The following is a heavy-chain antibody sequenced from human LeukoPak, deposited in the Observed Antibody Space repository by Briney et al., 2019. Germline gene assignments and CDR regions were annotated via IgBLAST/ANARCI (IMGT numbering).Heavy chain of an antibody. J-gene: IGHJ6*03. CDR1: GGSFSGYY. CDR3: ARARMVYAFYYYYMDV. CDR2: INHSGST. V-gene: IGHV4-34*01. Sequence: SETLSLTCAVYGGSFSGYYWSWIRQPPGKGLEWIGEINHSGSTNYNPSLKSRVTISVDTSKNQFSLKLSSVTAADTAVYYCARARMVYAFYYYYMDVWGKGTTVTVSS. D-gene: IGHD2-8*01.